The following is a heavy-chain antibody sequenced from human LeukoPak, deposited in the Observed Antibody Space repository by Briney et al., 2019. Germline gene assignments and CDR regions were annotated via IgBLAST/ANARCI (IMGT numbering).Heavy chain of an antibody. CDR2: IYSGGTT. D-gene: IGHD5-18*01. Sequence: PGGSLRLSCAASGFTFTTYGLHWVRQAPGKGLEWVSVIYSGGTTYYADSVKGRFTISRDNSKNTLHLQMNSLRAEDTAVYYCARDQYSYAHAAHWGQGTLVTVSS. CDR1: GFTFTTYG. CDR3: ARDQYSYAHAAH. J-gene: IGHJ4*02. V-gene: IGHV3-66*01.